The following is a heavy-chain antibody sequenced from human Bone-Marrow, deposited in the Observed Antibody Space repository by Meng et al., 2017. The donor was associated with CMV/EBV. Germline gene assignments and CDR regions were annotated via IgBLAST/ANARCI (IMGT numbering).Heavy chain of an antibody. CDR3: AHIAAAGAGYFDY. J-gene: IGHJ4*02. D-gene: IGHD6-13*01. CDR2: IYHSGST. CDR1: GYSISSGYY. V-gene: IGHV4-38-2*02. Sequence: ESLKISCTVSGYSISSGYYWGWIRQPPGKGLEWIGSIYHSGSTYYNPSLKSRVTISVDTSKNQFSLKLSSVTAADTAVYYCAHIAAAGAGYFDYWGQGKLVTVSS.